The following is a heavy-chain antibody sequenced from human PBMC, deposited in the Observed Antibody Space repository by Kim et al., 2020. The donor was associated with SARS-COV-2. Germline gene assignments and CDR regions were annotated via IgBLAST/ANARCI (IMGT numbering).Heavy chain of an antibody. Sequence: GGSLRLSCAASGFTFDDYTMHWVRQAPGKGLEWVSLISWDGGSTYYADSVKGRFTISRDNSKNSLYLQMNSLRTEDTALYYCAKDISSYGAYYYYYYGMDVWGQGTTVTVSS. CDR3: AKDISSYGAYYYYYYGMDV. V-gene: IGHV3-43*01. CDR1: GFTFDDYT. J-gene: IGHJ6*02. CDR2: ISWDGGST. D-gene: IGHD5-18*01.